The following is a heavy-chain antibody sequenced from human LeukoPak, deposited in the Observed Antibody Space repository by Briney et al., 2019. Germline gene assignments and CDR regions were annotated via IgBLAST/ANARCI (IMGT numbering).Heavy chain of an antibody. CDR2: IYYSGST. V-gene: IGHV4-59*12. D-gene: IGHD2-2*01. Sequence: PSETLSLTCTVSGGSISSYYWSWIRQPPGKGLEWIGYIYYSGSTNYNPSLKSRVTISVDTSKNQFSLKLSSVTAADTAVYYCAREKVVPAGDFDYWGQGTLVTVSS. CDR1: GGSISSYY. CDR3: AREKVVPAGDFDY. J-gene: IGHJ4*02.